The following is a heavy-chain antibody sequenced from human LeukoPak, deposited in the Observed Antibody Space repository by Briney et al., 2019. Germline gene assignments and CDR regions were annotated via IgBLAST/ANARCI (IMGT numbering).Heavy chain of an antibody. Sequence: SETLSLTCTVSGGSISSYYWSWIRQPPGKGLEWIGYIYYSGSTNYNPPLKSRVTISVDTSKNQFSLKLSSVTAADTAVYYCARAPRIAAAGTYYGMDVWGKGTTVTVPS. CDR2: IYYSGST. J-gene: IGHJ6*04. CDR3: ARAPRIAAAGTYYGMDV. V-gene: IGHV4-59*01. CDR1: GGSISSYY. D-gene: IGHD6-13*01.